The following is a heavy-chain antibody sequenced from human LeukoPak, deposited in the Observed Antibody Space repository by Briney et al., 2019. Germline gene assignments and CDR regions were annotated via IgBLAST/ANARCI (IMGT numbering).Heavy chain of an antibody. J-gene: IGHJ6*02. D-gene: IGHD5-18*01. CDR1: GFTVSSNY. V-gene: IGHV3-53*01. CDR2: IYSGGST. CDR3: ARDRGYSYGYGYYYYGMDV. Sequence: GGSLRLSCAASGFTVSSNYMSWVRQAPGEGLEWVSVIYSGGSTYYADSVKGRFTISRDNSKNTLYLQMNSLRAEDTAVYYCARDRGYSYGYGYYYYGMDVWGQGTTVTVSS.